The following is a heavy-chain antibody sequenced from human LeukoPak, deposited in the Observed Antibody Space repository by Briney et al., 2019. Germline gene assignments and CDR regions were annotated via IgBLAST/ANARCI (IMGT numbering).Heavy chain of an antibody. V-gene: IGHV1-18*01. CDR1: GYTFTSYG. CDR3: AGGHHYGDERGLDAFDI. CDR2: ISAYNGNT. J-gene: IGHJ3*02. D-gene: IGHD4-17*01. Sequence: ASVKVSCKASGYTFTSYGISWVRQAPGQGLEWMGWISAYNGNTNYAQKFQGRVTITRDTSASTAYMELSSLRSEDTAVYYCAGGHHYGDERGLDAFDIWGQGTMVTVSS.